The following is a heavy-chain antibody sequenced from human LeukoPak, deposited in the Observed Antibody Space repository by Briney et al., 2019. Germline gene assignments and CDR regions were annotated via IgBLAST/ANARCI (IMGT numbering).Heavy chain of an antibody. CDR1: GGSISSYY. CDR3: ARGECSYANYWYFDL. V-gene: IGHV4-59*01. J-gene: IGHJ2*01. D-gene: IGHD2-2*01. CDR2: IYYSGST. Sequence: SETLSLTCTVSGGSISSYYWSWIRQPPGKGLEWIGYIYYSGSTNYNPSLKSRVTISVDTSKNQFSLKLSSVTAADTAVYYCARGECSYANYWYFDLWGRGTLVTVSS.